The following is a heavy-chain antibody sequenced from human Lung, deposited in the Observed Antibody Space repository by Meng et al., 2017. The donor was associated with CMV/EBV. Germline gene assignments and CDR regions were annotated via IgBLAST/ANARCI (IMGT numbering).Heavy chain of an antibody. V-gene: IGHV4-31*02. CDR1: SGNYY. CDR3: ASHYDSSGYSSSFFGHHVDL. Sequence: SGNYYWSWIRQHPWTGLEWVGSLAYGGHTYYSPSLRGRLTTSVDTSKNQFSLKLSSVTAADSAVYYCASHYDSSGYSSSFFGHHVDLWGQGTLVTVSS. D-gene: IGHD3-22*01. CDR2: LAYGGHT. J-gene: IGHJ5*02.